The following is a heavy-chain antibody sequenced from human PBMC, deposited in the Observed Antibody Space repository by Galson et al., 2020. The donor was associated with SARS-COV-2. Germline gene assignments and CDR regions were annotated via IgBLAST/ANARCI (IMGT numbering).Heavy chain of an antibody. J-gene: IGHJ4*02. V-gene: IGHV1-69*04. CDR3: AREGGISDNVLGIGY. D-gene: IGHD3-16*01. CDR1: GGTFKNFA. Sequence: SVKVSCQASGGTFKNFAVTWVRQAPGQGLEWMGSILPILGIPNYARKFQGRVTITADKSTDIAYMEVSGLKSDDTAVYYCAREGGISDNVLGIGYWGQGTLITVAS. CDR2: ILPILGIP.